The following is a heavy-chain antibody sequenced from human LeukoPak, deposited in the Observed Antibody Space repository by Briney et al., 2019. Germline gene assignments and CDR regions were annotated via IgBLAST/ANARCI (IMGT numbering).Heavy chain of an antibody. Sequence: PGGSLRLSCAASGFTFSSYEMNWVRQAPGKGLEWVSYISSSGSTIYYADSVKGRFTISGDNAKNSLYLQMNSLRAEDTAVYYCARAGMITFGGPLDYWGQGTLVTVSS. D-gene: IGHD3-16*01. J-gene: IGHJ4*02. CDR1: GFTFSSYE. V-gene: IGHV3-48*03. CDR3: ARAGMITFGGPLDY. CDR2: ISSSGSTI.